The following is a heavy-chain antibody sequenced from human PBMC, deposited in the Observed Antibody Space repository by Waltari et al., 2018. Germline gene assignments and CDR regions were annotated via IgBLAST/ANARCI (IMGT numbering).Heavy chain of an antibody. J-gene: IGHJ4*02. D-gene: IGHD3-16*01. CDR1: GFTFSRNW. CDR2: RKHDGSEE. V-gene: IGHV3-7*03. Sequence: EVQLVESGGGLVQPGGSLRLSCAASGFTFSRNWMSWVRQAPGKGLEWGGNRKHDGSEEWFVDSVKGRFTISRDNAKKLMWLQMNSLRAEDTAVYYCARDAARGTIDYWGQGTLVTVSS. CDR3: ARDAARGTIDY.